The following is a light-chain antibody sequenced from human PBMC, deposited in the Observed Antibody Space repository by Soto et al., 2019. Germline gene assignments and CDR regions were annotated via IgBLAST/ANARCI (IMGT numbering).Light chain of an antibody. J-gene: IGLJ1*01. CDR2: ENN. V-gene: IGLV1-51*02. CDR1: SSNIGNNF. CDR3: GTWDSTDYV. Sequence: QSVLTQPPSVSAAPGQTVTISCSGSSSNIGNNFVSWYQQLPGTAPKLLIYENNKRPSGIPDRFSGSKSGTSATLVITGLQTGDEADYYCGTWDSTDYVFGTGTQLTVL.